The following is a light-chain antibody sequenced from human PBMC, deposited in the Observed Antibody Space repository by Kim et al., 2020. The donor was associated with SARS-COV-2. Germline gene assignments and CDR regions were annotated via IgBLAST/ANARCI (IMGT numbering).Light chain of an antibody. CDR2: WAS. CDR1: QSVLYSSDNKNY. V-gene: IGKV4-1*01. CDR3: QQYYSSPYT. J-gene: IGKJ2*01. Sequence: DIVMTQSPDSLAVSLGERATINCKSSQSVLYSSDNKNYLAWYQQKPGQPPKLLFYWASTRESGVPVRFSGSGTGTDFTLTISSLQAEDVAVYYCQQYYSSPYTFGRGTKLEI.